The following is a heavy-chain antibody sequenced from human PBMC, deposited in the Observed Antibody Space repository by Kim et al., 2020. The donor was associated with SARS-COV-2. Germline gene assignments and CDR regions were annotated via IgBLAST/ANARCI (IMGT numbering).Heavy chain of an antibody. Sequence: GGSLRLSCAASGFTFSSYGMHWVRQAPGKGLEWVAVIWYDGSNKYYADSVKGRFTISRDNSKNTLYLQMNSLRAEDTAVYYCAKDPRYYYGSGVYYYGMDVWGQGTTVTVSS. CDR1: GFTFSSYG. CDR2: IWYDGSNK. D-gene: IGHD3-10*01. V-gene: IGHV3-33*06. J-gene: IGHJ6*02. CDR3: AKDPRYYYGSGVYYYGMDV.